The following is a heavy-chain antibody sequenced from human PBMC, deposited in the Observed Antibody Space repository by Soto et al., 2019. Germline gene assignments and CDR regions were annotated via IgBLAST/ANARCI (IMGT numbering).Heavy chain of an antibody. CDR1: GGTFSSYT. Sequence: SVKVSCKASGGTFSSYTISWVRQAPGQGLEWMGRIIPILGIANYAQKFQGRVTITADKSTSTAYMELSSLRSEDTAVYYCARPGYCTNGVCFEPFDYWGQGTLVTVSS. V-gene: IGHV1-69*02. D-gene: IGHD2-8*01. J-gene: IGHJ4*02. CDR2: IIPILGIA. CDR3: ARPGYCTNGVCFEPFDY.